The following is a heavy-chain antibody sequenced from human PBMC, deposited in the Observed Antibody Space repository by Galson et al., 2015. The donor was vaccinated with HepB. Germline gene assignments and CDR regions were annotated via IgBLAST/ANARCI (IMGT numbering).Heavy chain of an antibody. V-gene: IGHV3-11*06. Sequence: SLRLSGAAAGFRFSDSDMNEVRQAPGKGLQWSAWIYQRGDKTRYAESVQGRFTISRDNADNLWYLRINRLRDEDTPTSYCARECCGGKCYSDPFDSWGQGTLLTVSS. J-gene: IGHJ4*02. D-gene: IGHD2-15*01. CDR2: IYQRGDKT. CDR1: GFRFSDSD. CDR3: ARECCGGKCYSDPFDS.